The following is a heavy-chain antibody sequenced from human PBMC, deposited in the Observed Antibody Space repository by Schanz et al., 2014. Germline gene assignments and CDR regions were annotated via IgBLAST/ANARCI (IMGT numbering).Heavy chain of an antibody. Sequence: QLQLVESGGGVVQPGRSLRLSCAASGFPFRSYVMHWVRQAPGKGLEWVAVISYDGSKKYYADSVKGRFTISRDNSKNTLHLQMNSLRAEDTAVYYCARRYCSGASCYSSRGPFGYWGQGTLVTVSS. J-gene: IGHJ4*02. D-gene: IGHD2-15*01. V-gene: IGHV3-30*04. CDR1: GFPFRSYV. CDR3: ARRYCSGASCYSSRGPFGY. CDR2: ISYDGSKK.